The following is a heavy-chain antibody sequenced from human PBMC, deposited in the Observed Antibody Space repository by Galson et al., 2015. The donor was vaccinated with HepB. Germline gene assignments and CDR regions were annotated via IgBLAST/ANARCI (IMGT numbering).Heavy chain of an antibody. J-gene: IGHJ6*02. V-gene: IGHV1-46*04. CDR2: INPSGGST. CDR3: ARDGTFCYYGSGSYSYYYYGMDV. CDR1: GYTFTSYY. D-gene: IGHD3-10*01. Sequence: SVKVSCKASGYTFTSYYMHWVRQAPGQGLEWMGIINPSGGSTSYAQKLQGRVTMTRDTPTSTVYMELSSLRSEDTAVYYCARDGTFCYYGSGSYSYYYYGMDVWGQGTTVTVSS.